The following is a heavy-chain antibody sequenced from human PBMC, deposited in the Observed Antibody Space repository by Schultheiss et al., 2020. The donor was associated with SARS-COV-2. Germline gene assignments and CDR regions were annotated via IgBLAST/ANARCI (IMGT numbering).Heavy chain of an antibody. V-gene: IGHV3-30*18. CDR1: GFTFSSYG. CDR2: ISYDGSNK. Sequence: GGSLRLSCAASGFTFSSYGMHWVRQAPGKGLEWVAVISYDGSNKYYADSVKGRFTISRDNSKNTLYLQMNSLRAEDTAVYYCAKLTTVVTNDAFDIWGQGTMVTVS. D-gene: IGHD4-23*01. CDR3: AKLTTVVTNDAFDI. J-gene: IGHJ3*02.